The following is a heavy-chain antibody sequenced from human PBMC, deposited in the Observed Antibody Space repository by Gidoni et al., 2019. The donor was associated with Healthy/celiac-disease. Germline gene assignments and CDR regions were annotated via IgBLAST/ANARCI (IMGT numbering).Heavy chain of an antibody. CDR2: ICSSSSTI. D-gene: IGHD4-17*01. Sequence: EVQLVESGGGLVQPGGSLRLSCAASGFTFSSYSMNWVRQAPGKGLEWVSYICSSSSTIYYADSVKGRFTISRDNAKNSLYLQMNSLRDEDTAVYYCARTPNYGDYTPAPYYFDYWGQGTLVTVSS. CDR1: GFTFSSYS. J-gene: IGHJ4*02. V-gene: IGHV3-48*02. CDR3: ARTPNYGDYTPAPYYFDY.